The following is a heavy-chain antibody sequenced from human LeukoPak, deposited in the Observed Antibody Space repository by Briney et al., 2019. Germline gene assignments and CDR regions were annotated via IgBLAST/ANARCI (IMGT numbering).Heavy chain of an antibody. CDR2: IYYSGST. J-gene: IGHJ3*01. D-gene: IGHD4-11*01. CDR3: ARHVTVTYDAFDV. V-gene: IGHV4-59*08. Sequence: NPSETLSLTCNVSAVSTRGYFWSWIRQPPGKGLEWIGYIYYSGSTKYNPSLMSRVTISIETSERQFSLNLSSVTAADTAAYYCARHVTVTYDAFDVWGQGTMVTVSS. CDR1: AVSTRGYF.